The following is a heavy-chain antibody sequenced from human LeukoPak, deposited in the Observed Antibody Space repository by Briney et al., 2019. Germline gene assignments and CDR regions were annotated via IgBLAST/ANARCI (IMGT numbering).Heavy chain of an antibody. CDR1: GGSISSSSYY. Sequence: SETLSLTCTVSGGSISSSSYYWGWIRQPPGKGLEWIGTIYYSGSTYYNPSLKSRVTISVDTSKNQFSLKLSSVTAADTAVYYCARGLAPIDYWGQGTLVTVSS. CDR2: IYYSGST. V-gene: IGHV4-39*01. CDR3: ARGLAPIDY. J-gene: IGHJ4*02.